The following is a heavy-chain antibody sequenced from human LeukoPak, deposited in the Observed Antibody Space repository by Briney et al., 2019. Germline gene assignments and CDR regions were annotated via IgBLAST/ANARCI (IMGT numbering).Heavy chain of an antibody. CDR2: IIPMVGIA. CDR1: RGTLCSYA. CDR3: ARGCSSTSCLYYFDY. Sequence: SVNLSCKVSRGTLCSYATSGVRHTPGGGLESVGTIIPMVGIANYAQKFQSRVTITAGKSTSTAYMELSSLRYEDTAVYYCARGCSSTSCLYYFDYWGQGTLVTVSS. V-gene: IGHV1-69*04. D-gene: IGHD2-2*01. J-gene: IGHJ4*02.